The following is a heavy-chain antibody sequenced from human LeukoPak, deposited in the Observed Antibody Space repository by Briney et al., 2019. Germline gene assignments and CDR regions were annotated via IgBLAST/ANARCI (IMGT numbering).Heavy chain of an antibody. Sequence: SETLSLTCTVSGDSISSYYWSWIRQPPGKGLEWIGYIYYTGSTNFNPSLKSRVTMSVDASKNQFSLKLSSVTAADTAVYYCARCGDSAYYYMDVWGKGTTVTVSS. CDR2: IYYTGST. CDR1: GDSISSYY. J-gene: IGHJ6*03. V-gene: IGHV4-59*08. CDR3: ARCGDSAYYYMDV. D-gene: IGHD4-17*01.